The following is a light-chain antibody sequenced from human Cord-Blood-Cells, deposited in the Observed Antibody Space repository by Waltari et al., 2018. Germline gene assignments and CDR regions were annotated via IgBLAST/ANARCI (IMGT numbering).Light chain of an antibody. Sequence: QSALTQPRSVSGSHGQSVTISCTGTSSDVGGYNYVSWYQQHPGKAPKLMIYSVSKRPSGVPDRFSGSKSGNTASLTISGLQAEDEADYYCCSYAGSYTWVFGGGTKLTVL. CDR3: CSYAGSYTWV. J-gene: IGLJ3*02. CDR1: SSDVGGYNY. V-gene: IGLV2-11*01. CDR2: SVS.